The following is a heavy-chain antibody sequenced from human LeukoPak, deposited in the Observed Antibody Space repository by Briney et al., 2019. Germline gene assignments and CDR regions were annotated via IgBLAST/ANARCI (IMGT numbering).Heavy chain of an antibody. CDR1: GFTFDTYW. CDR3: ARDRDRDAFDI. J-gene: IGHJ3*02. V-gene: IGHV3-7*05. Sequence: GGSLRLSCTASGFTFDTYWMSWVRQAPGQGLEWVASIKQDGSDKYYVDSVRGRFTISRDNAKSSLYLQMNSLSAEDTAVYYCARDRDRDAFDIWGQGTMVTVSS. D-gene: IGHD2-15*01. CDR2: IKQDGSDK.